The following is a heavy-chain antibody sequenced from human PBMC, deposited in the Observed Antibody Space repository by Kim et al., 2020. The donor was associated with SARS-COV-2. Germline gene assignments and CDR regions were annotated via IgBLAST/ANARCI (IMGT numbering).Heavy chain of an antibody. D-gene: IGHD1-7*01. Sequence: SETLSLTCTVSGGSISSYYWSWIRQPPGKGLEWIGYIYYSGSTNYNPSLKSRVTISVDTSKNQFSLKLSSVTAADTAVYYCAGVTGTTVSVLDAFDCWG. J-gene: IGHJ3*01. CDR1: GGSISSYY. CDR3: AGVTGTTVSVLDAFDC. CDR2: IYYSGST. V-gene: IGHV4-59*01.